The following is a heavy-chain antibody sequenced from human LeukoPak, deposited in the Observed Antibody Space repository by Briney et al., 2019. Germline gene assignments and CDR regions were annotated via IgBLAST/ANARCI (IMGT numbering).Heavy chain of an antibody. CDR2: IYYSGRT. V-gene: IGHV4-59*01. Sequence: PSETLSLTCTVSGGSISSYYWSWIRQPPGKGLEYIGYIYYSGRTNYNPSLKSRVTISVDTSKNQFSLKVISVTAADTAIYYCAAASNGSTWYNAENAECFHHWGQGTLVTVSS. CDR3: AAASNGSTWYNAENAECFHH. J-gene: IGHJ1*01. CDR1: GGSISSYY. D-gene: IGHD6-13*01.